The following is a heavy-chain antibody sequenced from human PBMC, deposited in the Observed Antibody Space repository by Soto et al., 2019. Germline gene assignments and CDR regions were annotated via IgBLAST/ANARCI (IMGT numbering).Heavy chain of an antibody. CDR1: GFTFSSYA. Sequence: GGSLRLSCAASGFTFSSYAMSWVRQAPGKGLEWVSAISGSGGSTYYADSVKGRFTISRDNSKNTLYLQMNSLRAEDTAVYYCAKDAYDYYDSSGYSFDYWGQGTLVTVSS. CDR2: ISGSGGST. J-gene: IGHJ4*02. CDR3: AKDAYDYYDSSGYSFDY. V-gene: IGHV3-23*01. D-gene: IGHD3-22*01.